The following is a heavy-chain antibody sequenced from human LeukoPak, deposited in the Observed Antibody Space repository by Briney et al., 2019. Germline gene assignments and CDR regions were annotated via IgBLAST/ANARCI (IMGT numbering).Heavy chain of an antibody. CDR2: IYNGGST. Sequence: SETLSLTCTVSGDSISSYYRSWIRQPPGRGLDWVGYIYNGGSTNYNPSLKSRVTISVDTSKNQCSLKLSSVTAADTAVYYCARGGSSSSYYNYWGEGTLVTASS. V-gene: IGHV4-59*01. CDR3: ARGGSSSSYYNY. D-gene: IGHD6-13*01. CDR1: GDSISSYY. J-gene: IGHJ4*02.